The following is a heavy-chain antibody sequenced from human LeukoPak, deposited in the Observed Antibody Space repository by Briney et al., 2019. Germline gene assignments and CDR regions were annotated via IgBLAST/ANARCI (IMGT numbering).Heavy chain of an antibody. V-gene: IGHV3-23*01. CDR2: ISGSGGGT. CDR1: GFTFNTYV. J-gene: IGHJ6*02. CDR3: ATVYSSSPLRPMDV. D-gene: IGHD2-2*01. Sequence: PGGSLRLSCAVSGFTFNTYVMSWVRQAPGKGLGWVSAISGSGGGTYYVASVKGRFTISRDNSKNTLYLQMNSLRAEDTAVYYCATVYSSSPLRPMDVWGQGTTVTVSS.